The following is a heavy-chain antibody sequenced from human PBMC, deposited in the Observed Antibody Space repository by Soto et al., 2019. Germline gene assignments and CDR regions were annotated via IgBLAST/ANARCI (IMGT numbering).Heavy chain of an antibody. CDR3: ARVWWFGEKEYFQN. J-gene: IGHJ1*01. CDR1: GFSLSTDGMC. V-gene: IGHV2-70*11. D-gene: IGHD2-21*01. Sequence: SGPTLVNPTQTLTLTCTISGFSLSTDGMCVSWISQPPGKALEWLARIDWNDDKYYSTSLKTRLTISKDTSKNQAVLTMTKLDPVDTATYYCARVWWFGEKEYFQNWGQGTLVTVSS. CDR2: IDWNDDK.